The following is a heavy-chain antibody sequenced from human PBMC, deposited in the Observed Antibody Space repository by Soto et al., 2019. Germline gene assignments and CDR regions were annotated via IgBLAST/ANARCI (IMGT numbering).Heavy chain of an antibody. V-gene: IGHV3-23*01. D-gene: IGHD6-19*01. Sequence: GGSLRLSCAASGFTFSSYAMSWVRQAPGKGLEWVSAISGSGGSTYYADSVKGRFTISRDNSKNTLYLQMNSLRAEDTAVYYCAKSDGEWLVHHYFDYWGQGTLVTVSS. CDR2: ISGSGGST. CDR3: AKSDGEWLVHHYFDY. J-gene: IGHJ4*02. CDR1: GFTFSSYA.